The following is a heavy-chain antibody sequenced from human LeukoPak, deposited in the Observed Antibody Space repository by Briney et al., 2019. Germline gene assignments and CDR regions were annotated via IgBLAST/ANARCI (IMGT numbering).Heavy chain of an antibody. J-gene: IGHJ4*02. CDR3: ARDLDPLYCSSTSCYNY. D-gene: IGHD2-2*02. CDR1: GFTLSSNY. V-gene: IGHV3-66*01. CDR2: IYSGGST. Sequence: GGSLRLSCAASGFTLSSNYMSWVRQAPGKGLEGVSVIYSGGSTYYPDSVKGRFTISRDNYTPYLQMNSLRAEDTAVYYCARDLDPLYCSSTSCYNYWGQGTLVTVSS.